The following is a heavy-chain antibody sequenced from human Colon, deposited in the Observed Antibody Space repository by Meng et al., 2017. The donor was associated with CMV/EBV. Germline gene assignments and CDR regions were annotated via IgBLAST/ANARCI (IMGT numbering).Heavy chain of an antibody. CDR3: ARKFCTLPPTTNCYKALDY. Sequence: GGSLRLSCEASGFTFETYWMHWVRQAPGKGLVWVSRIDSDGRNTVYADSVKGRFTISRDNAKSTLYLQMNSLTGKDTAVYVCARKFCTLPPTTNCYKALDYWGQGALVTVSS. D-gene: IGHD1-1*01. V-gene: IGHV3-74*01. CDR2: IDSDGRNT. J-gene: IGHJ4*02. CDR1: GFTFETYW.